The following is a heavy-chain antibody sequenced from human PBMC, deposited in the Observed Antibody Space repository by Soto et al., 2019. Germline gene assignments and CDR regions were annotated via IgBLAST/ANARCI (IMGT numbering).Heavy chain of an antibody. CDR3: ARQIVVMVLTIPDEAWLDP. J-gene: IGHJ5*02. Sequence: PSETLSLTCTVSGGSIRSSSYYWGWIRQPPGKGLEWIGSIYYSGRTYYNPSLKSRVTISVDTSKNQFSLKLSSVTAADTAVYYCARQIVVMVLTIPDEAWLDPWGQGTLVTVSS. V-gene: IGHV4-39*01. CDR2: IYYSGRT. D-gene: IGHD2-8*01. CDR1: GGSIRSSSYY.